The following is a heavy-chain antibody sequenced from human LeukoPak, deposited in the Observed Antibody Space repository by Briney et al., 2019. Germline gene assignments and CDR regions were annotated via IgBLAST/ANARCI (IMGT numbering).Heavy chain of an antibody. CDR3: AERGFESXQGADY. CDR2: ISGSGGST. Sequence: GGSLRLSCAASGFTFSSYAMSWVRQAPGKGLEWVSAISGSGGSTYYADSVKGRFTISRDNSKNTLYLQMNSLRAEDTAVYYCAERGFESXQGADYWGQGTLVTVSS. V-gene: IGHV3-23*01. J-gene: IGHJ4*02. CDR1: GFTFSSYA. D-gene: IGHD2-2*01.